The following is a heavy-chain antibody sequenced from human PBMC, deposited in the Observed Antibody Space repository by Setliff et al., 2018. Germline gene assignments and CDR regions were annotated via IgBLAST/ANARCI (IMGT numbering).Heavy chain of an antibody. J-gene: IGHJ6*03. CDR2: IYTSWST. D-gene: IGHD3-3*01. CDR1: GDPMSSRRYY. Sequence: PSETLSLTCTVSGDPMSSRRYYWAWIRQPAGKGLEWIGQIYTSWSTNYNPSLKSRVTMSVDTSEKQFTLNLSSMTAADTAVYYCGLWTGYRGYYYYMDVWGKGTTVTVSS. V-gene: IGHV4-61*09. CDR3: GLWTGYRGYYYYMDV.